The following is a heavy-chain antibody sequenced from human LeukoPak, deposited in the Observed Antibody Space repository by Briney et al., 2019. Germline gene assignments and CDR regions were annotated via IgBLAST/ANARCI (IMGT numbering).Heavy chain of an antibody. CDR1: GFTFSSYS. J-gene: IGHJ4*02. CDR3: ARDTRSITIFGVDFGY. V-gene: IGHV3-48*01. D-gene: IGHD3-3*01. CDR2: ISSSSSTI. Sequence: PGGSLRLSCAASGFTFSSYSMNWVRQAPGKGLEWVSYISSSSSTIYYADSVKGRFTNSRDNAKNSLYLQMNSLRAEDTAVYYCARDTRSITIFGVDFGYWGQGTLVTVSS.